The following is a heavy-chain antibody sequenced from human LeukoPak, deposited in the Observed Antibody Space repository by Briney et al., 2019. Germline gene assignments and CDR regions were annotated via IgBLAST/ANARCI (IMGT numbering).Heavy chain of an antibody. CDR1: GCTFTGYF. V-gene: IGHV1-2*06. D-gene: IGHD2-21*01. J-gene: IGHJ4*02. CDR3: AREDELVDFDH. Sequence: ASVKVSCKASGCTFTGYFLVWVRQAPGQGLEWMGRLNPNSGGTNYAQNFQSRVTMTRDTSISTAYMELSRLRSDDTAVYYCAREDELVDFDHWGQGTLVTVSS. CDR2: LNPNSGGT.